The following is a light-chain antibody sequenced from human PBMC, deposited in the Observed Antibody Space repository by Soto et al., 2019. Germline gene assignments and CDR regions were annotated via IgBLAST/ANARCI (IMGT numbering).Light chain of an antibody. CDR1: QSISSW. CDR3: QQYNSYSPLT. J-gene: IGKJ1*01. V-gene: IGKV1-5*01. Sequence: DIQMTQSPSTLSASVGDRVTITCRASQSISSWLAWYQQKPGKAPKLLIYDASSLESGVPSRFSGSGSGTEFTLTISSLQPDDLATYYCQQYNSYSPLTFGQGTKVDIK. CDR2: DAS.